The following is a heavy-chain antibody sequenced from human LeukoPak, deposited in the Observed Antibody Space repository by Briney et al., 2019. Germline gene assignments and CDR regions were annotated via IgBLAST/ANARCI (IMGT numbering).Heavy chain of an antibody. CDR1: GFSLSSYA. CDR3: AAYCSSSRCRSLDY. D-gene: IGHD2-2*01. V-gene: IGHV3-23*01. Sequence: GGSLRLSCAASGFSLSSYAMSWVRQAPGKGLEWVSTISAGSGSTYYADSVKGRFTISRDNSNNTLYLQMNSLRAEDTAVYYCAAYCSSSRCRSLDYWGQGTLVTVSS. J-gene: IGHJ4*02. CDR2: ISAGSGST.